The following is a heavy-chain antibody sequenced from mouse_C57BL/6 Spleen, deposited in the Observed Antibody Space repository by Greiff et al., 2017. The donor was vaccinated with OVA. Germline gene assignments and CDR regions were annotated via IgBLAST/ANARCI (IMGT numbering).Heavy chain of an antibody. CDR2: IDPSDSYT. J-gene: IGHJ3*01. Sequence: QVQLQQPGAELVMPGASVKLSCKASGYTFTSYWMHWVKQRPGQGLEWIGEIDPSDSYTNYNQKFKGKATLTEDKSSSTAYMQLRSLTSEDSAVYYCARGSGSSSFAYWGQGTLVTVSA. CDR1: GYTFTSYW. V-gene: IGHV1-69*01. CDR3: ARGSGSSSFAY. D-gene: IGHD1-1*01.